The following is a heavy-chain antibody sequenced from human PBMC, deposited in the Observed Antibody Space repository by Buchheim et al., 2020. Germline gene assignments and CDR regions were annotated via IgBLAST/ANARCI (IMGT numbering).Heavy chain of an antibody. Sequence: QVQLVESGGGVVQPGRSLRLSCAASGFTFSNYGMHWVRQAPGKGLEWVAVISYDGSNKYYADSVKGRFTISRDNSKNTLYLQMNSLRAEDTAVYYCAKDLDYYDSSGYYQLDYWGQGTLVTVSS. CDR1: GFTFSNYG. J-gene: IGHJ4*02. D-gene: IGHD3-22*01. CDR2: ISYDGSNK. V-gene: IGHV3-30*18. CDR3: AKDLDYYDSSGYYQLDY.